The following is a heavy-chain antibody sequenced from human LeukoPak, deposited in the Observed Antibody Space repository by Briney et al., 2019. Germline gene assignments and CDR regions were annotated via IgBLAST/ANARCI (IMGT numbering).Heavy chain of an antibody. CDR1: GYTFTSYD. J-gene: IGHJ4*02. CDR3: ARDGYNVIDY. D-gene: IGHD5-24*01. Sequence: GASVKVSCKASGYTFTSYDINWVRQATGQGLEWMGWISAYNGNTNYAQKLQGRVTMTTDTFTSTAYMELRSLRSDDTAVYYCARDGYNVIDYWGQGTLVTVSS. CDR2: ISAYNGNT. V-gene: IGHV1-18*01.